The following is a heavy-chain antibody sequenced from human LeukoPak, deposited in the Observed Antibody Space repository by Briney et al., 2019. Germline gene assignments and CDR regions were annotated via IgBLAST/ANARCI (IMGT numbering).Heavy chain of an antibody. CDR2: ISTSSSYI. D-gene: IGHD6-13*01. CDR3: AREPAAGIYYYYYMDV. CDR1: GFTFSNYN. J-gene: IGHJ6*03. Sequence: GGSLKLSCAASGFTFSNYNMNWVRQAPGKGLEWVSSISTSSSYIYYADSVKGRFTISRDNAKKSLYLQMNSLRAEDTAVYYCAREPAAGIYYYYYMDVWGKGTTVTVSS. V-gene: IGHV3-21*01.